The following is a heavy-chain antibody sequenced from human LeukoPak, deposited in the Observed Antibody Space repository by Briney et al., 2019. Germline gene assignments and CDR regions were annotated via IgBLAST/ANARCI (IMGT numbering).Heavy chain of an antibody. D-gene: IGHD2-15*01. J-gene: IGHJ3*02. V-gene: IGHV4-59*01. CDR2: IFYSGGT. CDR1: GGSISSYY. Sequence: SETLSLTCTVSGGSISSYYWSWIRQPPGKGLEWIGYIFYSGGTNYNPSLKSRVTISLDTSKNQFSLKLTSVTAADTAVYYCARDRIYAFDIWGQGTMVTVS. CDR3: ARDRIYAFDI.